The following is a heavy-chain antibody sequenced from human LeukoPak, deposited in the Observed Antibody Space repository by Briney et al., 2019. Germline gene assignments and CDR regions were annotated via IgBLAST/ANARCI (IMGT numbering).Heavy chain of an antibody. J-gene: IGHJ6*03. V-gene: IGHV1-69*05. CDR3: ARGNSSSSGRKVYYYYYYMDV. CDR2: IIPIFGTA. D-gene: IGHD6-6*01. CDR1: GGTFSSYA. Sequence: ASVKVSCKASGGTFSSYAISWVRQAPGQGLEWMGGIIPIFGTANYAQKFQGRVTITTDESTSTAYMELSSLRSEDTAVYYCARGNSSSSGRKVYYYYYYMDVWGRGTTVTVSS.